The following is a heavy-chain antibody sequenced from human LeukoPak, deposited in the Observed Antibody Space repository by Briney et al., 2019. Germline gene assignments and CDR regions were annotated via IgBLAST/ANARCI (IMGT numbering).Heavy chain of an antibody. J-gene: IGHJ3*02. CDR3: ARYSDNAFDI. V-gene: IGHV4-38-2*02. D-gene: IGHD4-17*01. CDR2: MYHSGSA. Sequence: PSETLSLTCTVSGYSISSGYYWGWIRQPPGKGLEWIGSMYHSGSAYYNPSLKSRVTISVDTSKNQFSLKLRSVTAADTAVYYCARYSDNAFDIWGQGTMVTVSS. CDR1: GYSISSGYY.